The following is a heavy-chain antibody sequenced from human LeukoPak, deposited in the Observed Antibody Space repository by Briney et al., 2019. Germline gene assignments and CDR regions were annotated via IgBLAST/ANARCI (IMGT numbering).Heavy chain of an antibody. CDR3: ARDEHQFYHASTGRFDY. D-gene: IGHD3-22*01. CDR2: IKQDASEE. CDR1: GFTFSYYW. V-gene: IGHV3-7*04. J-gene: IGHJ4*02. Sequence: GGSLRLSCAASGFTFSYYWMGWVRQAPGKGLEWVANIKQDASEEYYVDSVKGRFAISRDNAKNSLYLQMDSLRAEDTAVYYCARDEHQFYHASTGRFDYWGQGTLVTVSS.